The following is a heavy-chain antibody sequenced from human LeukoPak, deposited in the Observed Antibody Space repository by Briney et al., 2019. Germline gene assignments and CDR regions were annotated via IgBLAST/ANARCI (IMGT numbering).Heavy chain of an antibody. D-gene: IGHD5-24*01. CDR1: RFTFSSYS. V-gene: IGHV3-7*04. CDR3: ARETEMANLDY. J-gene: IGHJ4*02. CDR2: IKQDGSEK. Sequence: GGSLRLSCAASRFTFSSYSMNWVRQAPGKGLEWVANIKQDGSEKYYVDSVKGRFTISRDNAKKSLYLQLNSLRVEDTAVYYCARETEMANLDYWGQGTLVTVSS.